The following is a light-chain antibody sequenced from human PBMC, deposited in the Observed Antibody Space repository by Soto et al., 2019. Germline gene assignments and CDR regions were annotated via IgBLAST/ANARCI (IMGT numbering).Light chain of an antibody. CDR3: QQYYETPFT. CDR2: WAS. Sequence: DIVMTQSPDSLTVSLGERATISCKSSQSVFYRSTKTNYLGWYQQKPGQRPRLLIYWASTPEIGVPDRFSGSGSRTDFTLTISSLQAEGAAIYYCQQYYETPFTFGGGTKVEI. J-gene: IGKJ4*01. V-gene: IGKV4-1*01. CDR1: QSVFYRSTKTNY.